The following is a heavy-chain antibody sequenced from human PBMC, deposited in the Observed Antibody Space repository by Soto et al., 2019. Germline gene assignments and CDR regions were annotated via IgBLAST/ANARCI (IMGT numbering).Heavy chain of an antibody. CDR1: GFSLSTSGVG. Sequence: QITLKESGPTLVKPTQTLTLTCTFSGFSLSTSGVGVGWIRHPPGKALEWLALIYWDDDKRYSPSLKSSLTITKNTTNNQVVLTMTNIDPVDTATDYCAHRGVGAAPFDYWGQGSLVTVSS. CDR2: IYWDDDK. CDR3: AHRGVGAAPFDY. J-gene: IGHJ4*02. D-gene: IGHD1-26*01. V-gene: IGHV2-5*02.